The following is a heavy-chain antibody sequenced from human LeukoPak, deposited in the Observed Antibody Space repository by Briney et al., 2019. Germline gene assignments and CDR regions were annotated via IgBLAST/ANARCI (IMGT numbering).Heavy chain of an antibody. Sequence: PETLSLTCAVYGGSFSGYYWSWIRQPPGKGLEWIGEINHSGSTNYNPSLKSRVTISVDTSKNQFSLKLSSVTAADTAVYYCARGYYDFWSGYSYFDYWGQGTLVTVSS. CDR3: ARGYYDFWSGYSYFDY. J-gene: IGHJ4*02. V-gene: IGHV4-34*01. D-gene: IGHD3-3*01. CDR2: INHSGST. CDR1: GGSFSGYY.